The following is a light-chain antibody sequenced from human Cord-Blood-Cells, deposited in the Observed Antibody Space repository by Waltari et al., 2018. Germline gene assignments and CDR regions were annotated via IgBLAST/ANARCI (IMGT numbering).Light chain of an antibody. CDR1: SSDVGGYNY. CDR2: EVS. Sequence: QSALTQPASVSGSPGQSITISCPGTSSDVGGYNYVPWYQQPPGKAPKLMIYEVSNRPSGVSNRFSGSKSGNTASLTISGLQAEDEADYYCSSYTSSSLAFGGGTKLTVL. CDR3: SSYTSSSLA. V-gene: IGLV2-14*01. J-gene: IGLJ2*01.